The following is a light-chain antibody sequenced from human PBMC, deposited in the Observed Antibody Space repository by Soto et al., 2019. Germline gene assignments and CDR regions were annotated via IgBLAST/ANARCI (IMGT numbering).Light chain of an antibody. J-gene: IGLJ1*01. Sequence: QSVLTQPASVSGSPGQSITISCTGISSDVGTYTLISWYQQYPGKAPKLVIYEGNKRPSGVSNRFSGSKSGNTASLTISGLQAEDEADYYCSSYTSSSTSYVFGTGTKVTVL. CDR1: SSDVGTYTL. CDR3: SSYTSSSTSYV. CDR2: EGN. V-gene: IGLV2-14*02.